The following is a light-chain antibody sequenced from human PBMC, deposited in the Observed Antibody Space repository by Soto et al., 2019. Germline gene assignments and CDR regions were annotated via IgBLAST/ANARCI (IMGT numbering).Light chain of an antibody. CDR2: DAS. V-gene: IGKV3-11*01. Sequence: EIVLTQSPATLSLSPGGRATLSCRASQSVGTYLDWYQQKSGQAPRLLIYDASTRATGIPARFIDSGSGTDFTLXXXXXXXXDFAVYYCQXXXXXXSFG. CDR1: QSVGTY. CDR3: QXXXXXXS. J-gene: IGKJ3*01.